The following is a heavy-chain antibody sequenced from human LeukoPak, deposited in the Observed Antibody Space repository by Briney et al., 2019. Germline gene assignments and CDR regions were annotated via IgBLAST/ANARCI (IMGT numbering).Heavy chain of an antibody. D-gene: IGHD1-1*01. V-gene: IGHV3-7*01. CDR3: ARLLGNDALFDC. CDR2: IKQDGGDK. J-gene: IGHJ4*02. Sequence: GGSLRLSCVASGFTFRNYWMSWVRQAPGKGLEWVANIKQDGGDKYYVDSVKGHFTISRDNAKNSLYLQMNSLRAEDTAVYYCARLLGNDALFDCRGRGALVTVSS. CDR1: GFTFRNYW.